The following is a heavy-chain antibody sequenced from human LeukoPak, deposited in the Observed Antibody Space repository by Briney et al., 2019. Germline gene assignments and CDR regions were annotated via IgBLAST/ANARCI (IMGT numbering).Heavy chain of an antibody. D-gene: IGHD2-2*01. CDR1: GYSFTSYW. CDR2: IYPGDSDT. V-gene: IGHV5-51*01. J-gene: IGHJ5*02. Sequence: GESLKISCKGSGYSFTSYWIGWVRQMPGKGLEWMGIIYPGDSDTRYSPSFQGRVTISADKSISTAYLQWSSLKASDTAMYYCARQYCSSTSCFWFDPWGQGTLVTVSS. CDR3: ARQYCSSTSCFWFDP.